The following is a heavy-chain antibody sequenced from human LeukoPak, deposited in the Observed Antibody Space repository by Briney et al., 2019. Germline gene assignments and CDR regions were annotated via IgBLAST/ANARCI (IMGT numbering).Heavy chain of an antibody. CDR3: ARDVRDQRYSYGQPSFDY. CDR2: IYSGGST. CDR1: GFTVSSNY. D-gene: IGHD5-18*01. Sequence: GGSLRLSCAASGFTVSSNYMSWVRQAPGKGLEWVSVIYSGGSTYYADSVKGRFTISRDNSKNTLYLQMNSLRAEDTAVYYCARDVRDQRYSYGQPSFDYWGQGTLVTVSS. V-gene: IGHV3-53*01. J-gene: IGHJ4*02.